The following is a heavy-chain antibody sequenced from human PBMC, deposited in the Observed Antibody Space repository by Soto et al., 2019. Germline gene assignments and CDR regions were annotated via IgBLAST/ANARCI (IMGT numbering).Heavy chain of an antibody. CDR2: FHYGGST. D-gene: IGHD7-27*01. V-gene: IGHV4-59*13. J-gene: IGHJ4*02. CDR1: GGSISSFY. CDR3: ARGNGDLHFDY. Sequence: SETLSLTCTVSGGSISSFYWSWFRQPPGKGLERIAYFHYGGSTYYNPSLKSRVTTSIDTSKKQFSLELSSVIAADTAVYYCARGNGDLHFDYWGQGTLVTVSS.